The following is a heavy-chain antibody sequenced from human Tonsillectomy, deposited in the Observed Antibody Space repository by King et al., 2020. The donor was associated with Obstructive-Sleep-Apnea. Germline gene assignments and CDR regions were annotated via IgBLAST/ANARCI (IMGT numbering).Heavy chain of an antibody. CDR1: GGSISSSHW. CDR2: IYQSGST. J-gene: IGHJ6*02. D-gene: IGHD4-11*01. V-gene: IGHV4-4*02. CDR3: ARGTSNSYYYYGMDV. Sequence: HLQESGPGLVKTSGTLSLTCAVSGGSISSSHWWSWVRQPPGKGLEWIGEIYQSGSTNYNPSLKSRVSISIDKSKNQFSLRLSSVTAADTAVYYCARGTSNSYYYYGMDVWGQGTTVTVSS.